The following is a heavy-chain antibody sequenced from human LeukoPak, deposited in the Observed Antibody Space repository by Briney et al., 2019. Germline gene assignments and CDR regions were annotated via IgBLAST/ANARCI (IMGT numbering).Heavy chain of an antibody. CDR1: GFSFSSYA. J-gene: IGHJ4*02. D-gene: IGHD3-16*01. CDR2: ISRRDDST. CDR3: AHDCRLGSLHDF. Sequence: PGGSLRLSCAASGFSFSSYATSWVRQPPGKGLEWVSVISRRDDSTYYADSVKGRSTISRDNSKNTLYLQMNTLRAEDTAVYTSAHDCRLGSLHDFWRQGTLVTVSS. V-gene: IGHV3-23*01.